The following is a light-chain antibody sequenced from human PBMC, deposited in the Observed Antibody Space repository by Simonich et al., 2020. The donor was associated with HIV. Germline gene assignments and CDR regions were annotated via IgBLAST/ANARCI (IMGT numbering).Light chain of an antibody. CDR1: QSISSN. CDR3: QQYNSWPT. V-gene: IGKV3-15*01. Sequence: EIVMTQSPATLSVSPGERATLSCRASQSISSNLAWYQQRPGQAPRLIIYVASTRAPGFPARFSGSGSGTEFTLTISSMQTEDFAVYYCQQYNSWPTFGGGTEVEIK. CDR2: VAS. J-gene: IGKJ4*01.